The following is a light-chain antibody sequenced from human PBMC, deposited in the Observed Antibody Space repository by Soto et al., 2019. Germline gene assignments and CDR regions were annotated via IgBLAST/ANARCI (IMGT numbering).Light chain of an antibody. CDR1: QSVSSR. Sequence: EIVLTQSPGTLSLSPGERATLSFRASQSVSSRLAWYQQKPGQAPRLLISGASSRATGIPDRFSGSGSATDFTLTISRLEPEDFALYYCQHYGSSPITFGQGTRLEIK. J-gene: IGKJ5*01. CDR2: GAS. V-gene: IGKV3-20*01. CDR3: QHYGSSPIT.